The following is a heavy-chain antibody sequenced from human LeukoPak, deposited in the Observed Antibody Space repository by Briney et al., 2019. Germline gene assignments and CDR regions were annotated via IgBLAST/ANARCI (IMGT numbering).Heavy chain of an antibody. Sequence: GESLKISCKGSGYSFSSYWIGWVRQMPGKGLGWMGIIYPSDSGTRYSPSFQGQVTISADKSISTAYLQWSSLKASDTAMYYCARTPGNCSSTSCYHYYGMDVWGKGTTVTVSS. D-gene: IGHD2-2*01. CDR3: ARTPGNCSSTSCYHYYGMDV. CDR2: IYPSDSGT. V-gene: IGHV5-51*01. CDR1: GYSFSSYW. J-gene: IGHJ6*04.